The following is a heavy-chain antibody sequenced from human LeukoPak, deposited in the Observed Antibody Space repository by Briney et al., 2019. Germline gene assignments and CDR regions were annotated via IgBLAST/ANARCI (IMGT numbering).Heavy chain of an antibody. CDR3: ARDSVAATPFDY. CDR2: IYTSGST. J-gene: IGHJ4*02. Sequence: SETLSLTCTVSGGSISSYYWSWIRQPAGKGLEWIGRIYTSGSTNYNPSLKSRVTMSVDTSKSQFSLKLSSVTAADTAVYYCARDSVAATPFDYWGQGTLVTVSS. D-gene: IGHD2-15*01. CDR1: GGSISSYY. V-gene: IGHV4-4*07.